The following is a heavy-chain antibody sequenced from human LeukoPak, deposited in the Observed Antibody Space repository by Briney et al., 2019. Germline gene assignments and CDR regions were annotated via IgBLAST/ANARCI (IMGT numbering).Heavy chain of an antibody. CDR2: IIPIFGTA. D-gene: IGHD3-9*01. V-gene: IGHV1-69*13. Sequence: SVKASCKASGGTFSSYAISWVRQAPGQGLEWMGGIIPIFGTANYAQKFQGRVTITADESTSTAYVELSSLRSQDTAVYYCARGVDDILTGYYGGGMDVWGKGTTVTVSS. CDR1: GGTFSSYA. CDR3: ARGVDDILTGYYGGGMDV. J-gene: IGHJ6*04.